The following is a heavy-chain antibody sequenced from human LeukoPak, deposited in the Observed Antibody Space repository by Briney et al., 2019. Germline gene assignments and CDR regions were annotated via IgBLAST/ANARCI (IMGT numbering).Heavy chain of an antibody. CDR1: GFTFSSYS. D-gene: IGHD1-26*01. CDR2: ISSSSSYI. J-gene: IGHJ4*02. CDR3: ARDPEGAGSFNDY. Sequence: GSLRLSCPASGFTFSSYSMNWVGQAPGKGLEWVSSISSSSSYIYYADSVKGRFTISRDNAKNSLYLQMNSLRAEDTAVYYCARDPEGAGSFNDYWGQGTLVTVSS. V-gene: IGHV3-21*01.